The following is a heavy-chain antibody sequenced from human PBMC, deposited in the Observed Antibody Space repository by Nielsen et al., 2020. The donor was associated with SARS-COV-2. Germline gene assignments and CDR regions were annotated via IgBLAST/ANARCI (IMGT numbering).Heavy chain of an antibody. J-gene: IGHJ3*02. CDR2: ISSSSYI. CDR3: ARGYSSGWYWDAFDI. V-gene: IGHV3-21*01. Sequence: LSLTCAASGFTFSSYSMNWVRQAPGKGLEWVSSISSSSYIYYADPVKGRFTISRDNAKNSLYLQMNSLRAEDTAVYYCARGYSSGWYWDAFDIWGQGTMVTVSS. CDR1: GFTFSSYS. D-gene: IGHD6-19*01.